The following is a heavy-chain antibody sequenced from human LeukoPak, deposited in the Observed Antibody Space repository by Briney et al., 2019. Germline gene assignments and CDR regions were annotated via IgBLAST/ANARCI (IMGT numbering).Heavy chain of an antibody. CDR2: IYPGDSDT. Sequence: GDSLKISCKGSRYSFTSYWIGLVRHMPGKVLEWMGIIYPGDSDTRYSPSFQGQVTISADKSISTAYLQWSSLKASDTAMYYCARHGDDILTGHMDVWGKGTTVTVSS. V-gene: IGHV5-51*01. J-gene: IGHJ6*03. CDR3: ARHGDDILTGHMDV. CDR1: RYSFTSYW. D-gene: IGHD3-9*01.